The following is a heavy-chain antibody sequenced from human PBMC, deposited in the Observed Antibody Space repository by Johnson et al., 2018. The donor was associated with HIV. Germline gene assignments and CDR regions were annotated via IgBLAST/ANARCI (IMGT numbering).Heavy chain of an antibody. V-gene: IGHV3-66*04. CDR3: ARRTVVTPGAFDS. D-gene: IGHD4-23*01. CDR1: GFSVSSNY. CDR2: IYSGGNT. Sequence: VQLVESGGGLVQPGGSLRLSCAASGFSVSSNYMTWVRQAPGKGLEWVSVIYSGGNTYYADSVKGRFTISRDNAKNSLYLQMNSLRAEDTAVYYCARRTVVTPGAFDSWGQGTMVTVSS. J-gene: IGHJ3*02.